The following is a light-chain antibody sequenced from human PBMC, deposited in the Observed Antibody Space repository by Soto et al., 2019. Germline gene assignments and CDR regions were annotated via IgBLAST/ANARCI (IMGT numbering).Light chain of an antibody. CDR3: CSYAGSYPYV. J-gene: IGLJ1*01. CDR2: DVS. Sequence: SALTQPRSVSGSPGQSVTISCTGTSSDVGGYNYVSWYQQHPGKAPKLMIYDVSKRPSGVPDRLSGSKSGNTASLTISGLQAEDEADYYCCSYAGSYPYVFGTGTKLTVL. CDR1: SSDVGGYNY. V-gene: IGLV2-11*01.